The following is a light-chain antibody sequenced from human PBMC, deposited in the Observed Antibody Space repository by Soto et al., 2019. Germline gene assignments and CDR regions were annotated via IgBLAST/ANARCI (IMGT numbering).Light chain of an antibody. CDR1: SSDVGSYNL. V-gene: IGLV2-23*03. Sequence: QSALTQPASVSGSPGQSITISCTGTSSDVGSYNLVSWYQQHPGKAPKLMIYEGSNRPSGVSNRFSGSKSGNTASLTISGLQAEYEADYYCCSYAGSSTFRVFGGGTKLTVL. CDR2: EGS. J-gene: IGLJ2*01. CDR3: CSYAGSSTFRV.